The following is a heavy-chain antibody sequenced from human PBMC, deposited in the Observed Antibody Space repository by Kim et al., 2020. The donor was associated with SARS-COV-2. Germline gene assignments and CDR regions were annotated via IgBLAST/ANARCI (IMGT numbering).Heavy chain of an antibody. CDR1: GGSFSGYY. J-gene: IGHJ4*02. V-gene: IGHV4-34*01. CDR3: ARGTLARLGYFDY. CDR2: INHSGST. Sequence: SETLSLTCAVYGGSFSGYYWSWIRQPPGKGLEWIGEINHSGSTNYNPSLKSRVTISVDTSKNQFSLKLSSVTAADTAVYYCARGTLARLGYFDYWGQGTL. D-gene: IGHD6-6*01.